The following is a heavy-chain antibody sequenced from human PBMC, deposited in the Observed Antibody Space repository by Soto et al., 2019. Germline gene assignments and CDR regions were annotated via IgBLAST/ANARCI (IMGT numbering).Heavy chain of an antibody. V-gene: IGHV4-4*02. Sequence: PSETLSLTCAVSGGSISSSNWWSWVRQPPGKGLEWIGEIYHSGSTNYNPSLKSRVTISVGKSKNQFSLKLSSVTAADTAVYYCARGYCSSTSCSGLDYWGQGTLVTVS. D-gene: IGHD2-2*01. J-gene: IGHJ4*02. CDR2: IYHSGST. CDR1: GGSISSSNW. CDR3: ARGYCSSTSCSGLDY.